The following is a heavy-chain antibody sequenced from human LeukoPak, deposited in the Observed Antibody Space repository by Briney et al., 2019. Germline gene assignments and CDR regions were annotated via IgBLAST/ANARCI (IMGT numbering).Heavy chain of an antibody. D-gene: IGHD3-3*02. CDR1: GFTFSSNA. V-gene: IGHV3-23*01. CDR2: IGSSAGSI. Sequence: GGSLRLSCAASGFTFSSNAMSWVRQAPGKGLEWVSGIGSSAGSIHYADSVKGRFPISRDNSKNTLYLEMNSLRAEDTAAYYCVKDLHFWSAGDYWGQGTLVTVSS. J-gene: IGHJ4*02. CDR3: VKDLHFWSAGDY.